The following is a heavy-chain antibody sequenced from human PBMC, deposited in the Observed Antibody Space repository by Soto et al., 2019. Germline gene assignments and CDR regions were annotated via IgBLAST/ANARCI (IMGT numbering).Heavy chain of an antibody. CDR1: GGSISRGGYY. D-gene: IGHD3-10*01. Sequence: QVQLQESGPGLVKPSQTLSLTCTVSGGSISRGGYYWSWIRQHPGKGLEWIGYIYYSVRTYYNPSLSSRVTISVDTSKNQFSLKLSYMTAADTAVYYCAREAEGTMVRGAPVPWFDPWGQGTLVTVSS. CDR3: AREAEGTMVRGAPVPWFDP. J-gene: IGHJ5*02. V-gene: IGHV4-31*03. CDR2: IYYSVRT.